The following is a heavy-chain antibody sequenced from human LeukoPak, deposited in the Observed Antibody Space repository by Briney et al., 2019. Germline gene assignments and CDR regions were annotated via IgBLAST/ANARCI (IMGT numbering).Heavy chain of an antibody. CDR3: TRYYGSGSHYTRYFDY. CDR1: GFTFGDYA. J-gene: IGHJ4*02. CDR2: IRSKAYGGTT. D-gene: IGHD3-10*01. V-gene: IGHV3-49*03. Sequence: PGGSLRLSCTASGFTFGDYAMSWFRQAPGKGLEWVGFIRSKAYGGTTEYAASVKGRFTISRDDSKSIAYLQMNSLKTEDTAVYYCTRYYGSGSHYTRYFDYWGQGTLVTVSS.